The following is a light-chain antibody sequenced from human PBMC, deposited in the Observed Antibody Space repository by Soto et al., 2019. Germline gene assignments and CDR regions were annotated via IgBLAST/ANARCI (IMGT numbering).Light chain of an antibody. Sequence: DIQMTQSPSTLSASVGDRVTSTCRASESISYWLAWYQQKPGKAPKFLIYDASSLKSGVPSRFSGSGSGTEFTLTISSLQPDDFATYYRQQYNGLSYTFGHGTKLEI. CDR1: ESISYW. V-gene: IGKV1-5*01. J-gene: IGKJ2*01. CDR2: DAS. CDR3: QQYNGLSYT.